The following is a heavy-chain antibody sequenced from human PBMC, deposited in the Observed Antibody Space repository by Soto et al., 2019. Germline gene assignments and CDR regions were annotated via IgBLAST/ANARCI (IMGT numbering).Heavy chain of an antibody. CDR1: GGSVSSGSYY. CDR3: ARGGSGWYPVY. J-gene: IGHJ4*02. CDR2: IYYSGST. D-gene: IGHD6-13*01. Sequence: AETLSLTCTVSGGSVSSGSYYWSWIRQPPGKGLEWIGYIYYSGSTNYNPSLKSRVTISVDTSKNQFSLKLSSVTAADTAVYYCARGGSGWYPVYWGQGTLVTVSS. V-gene: IGHV4-61*01.